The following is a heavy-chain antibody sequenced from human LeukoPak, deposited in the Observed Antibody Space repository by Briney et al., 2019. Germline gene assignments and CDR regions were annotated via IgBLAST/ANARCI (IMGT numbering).Heavy chain of an antibody. J-gene: IGHJ3*02. V-gene: IGHV4-59*08. Sequence: SETLSLTCSVPGGSISSYYWSWIRQPPGKQLEWIGYIYYSGSTNYNPSLKSRVTISIDTSKNQFSLKLTSVTAADTAVYYCARYISYCGGDCYSDAFDIWGQGTMVTVSS. CDR3: ARYISYCGGDCYSDAFDI. D-gene: IGHD2-21*02. CDR1: GGSISSYY. CDR2: IYYSGST.